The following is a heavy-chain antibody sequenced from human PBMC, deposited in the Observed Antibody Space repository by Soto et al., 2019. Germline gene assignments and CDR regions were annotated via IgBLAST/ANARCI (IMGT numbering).Heavy chain of an antibody. J-gene: IGHJ4*02. Sequence: ASVKVSCKASGGTFSSYTISWVRQAPGQGLEWMGRIIPILGIANYAQKFQGRVTITADKSTSTAYMELSSLRSEDTAVYYCARALHYFAAAGSFDYWGQGTLVTVSS. CDR3: ARALHYFAAAGSFDY. CDR1: GGTFSSYT. D-gene: IGHD6-13*01. V-gene: IGHV1-69*02. CDR2: IIPILGIA.